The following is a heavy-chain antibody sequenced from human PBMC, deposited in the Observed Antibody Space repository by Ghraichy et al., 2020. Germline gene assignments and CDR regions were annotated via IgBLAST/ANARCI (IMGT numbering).Heavy chain of an antibody. Sequence: SQTLSLTCAVYGGSFSGYYWSWIRQPPGKGLEWIGEINHSGSTNYNPSLKSRVTISVDTSKNQFSLKLSSVTAADTAVYYCARGRLPPTRGMDVWGQGTTVTVSS. V-gene: IGHV4-34*01. CDR2: INHSGST. J-gene: IGHJ6*02. CDR3: ARGRLPPTRGMDV. CDR1: GGSFSGYY. D-gene: IGHD2-15*01.